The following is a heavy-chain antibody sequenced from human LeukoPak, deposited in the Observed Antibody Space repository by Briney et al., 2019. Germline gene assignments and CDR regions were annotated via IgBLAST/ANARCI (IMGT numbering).Heavy chain of an antibody. CDR3: ASGRTVVVVAATRNWFVP. Sequence: ASVKVSCKASGYARTGYYMHWVRQAPGQGLEWMGWIKPNSGGTNYAQKFQGRVTMTRDTSISTAYMELSRLRSDDTVVYYCASGRTVVVVAATRNWFVPWGQGTLVTVSS. CDR1: GYARTGYY. D-gene: IGHD2-15*01. J-gene: IGHJ5*02. CDR2: IKPNSGGT. V-gene: IGHV1-2*02.